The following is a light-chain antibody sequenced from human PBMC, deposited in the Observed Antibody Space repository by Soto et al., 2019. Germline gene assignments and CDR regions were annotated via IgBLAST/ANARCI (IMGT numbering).Light chain of an antibody. CDR2: EAL. J-gene: IGKJ1*01. CDR1: RSISTY. V-gene: IGKV3-15*01. Sequence: EIVFTYSPATLSLSRVGRATLSCRASRSISTYLAWYQQKPGQAPRLLIYEALNRATGIPARFSGSGSGTEFTLTISSLQSEDFAVYYRQQYNKWPPWTFGQGTKVDIK. CDR3: QQYNKWPPWT.